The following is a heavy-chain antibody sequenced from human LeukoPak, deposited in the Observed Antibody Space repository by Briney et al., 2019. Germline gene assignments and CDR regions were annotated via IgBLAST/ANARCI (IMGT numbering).Heavy chain of an antibody. V-gene: IGHV3-48*03. CDR3: ARGVNYYDSSGYYFSY. J-gene: IGHJ4*02. Sequence: PGGSLRLSCAASGFTFSSYEMNWVSQAPGKGLEWVSYISSSGSSIYYADSVKGRFTISRDNPKNSLYLQMNSLRAEDTAVYYCARGVNYYDSSGYYFSYWGQGTLVTVSS. CDR1: GFTFSSYE. CDR2: ISSSGSSI. D-gene: IGHD3-22*01.